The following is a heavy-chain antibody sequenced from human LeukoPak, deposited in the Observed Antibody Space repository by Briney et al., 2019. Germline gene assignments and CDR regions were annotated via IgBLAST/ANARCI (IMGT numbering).Heavy chain of an antibody. CDR3: ARDGGYSYGYYDY. CDR2: IYYSGST. J-gene: IGHJ4*02. Sequence: PSETLSLTCTVSGGSISSYYWSWIRQPPGKGLEWIGYIYYSGSTNYNPSLKSRVTLSVDTSKNQFSLKLSSVTAADTAVYYCARDGGYSYGYYDYWGQGTLVTVSS. CDR1: GGSISSYY. V-gene: IGHV4-59*01. D-gene: IGHD5-18*01.